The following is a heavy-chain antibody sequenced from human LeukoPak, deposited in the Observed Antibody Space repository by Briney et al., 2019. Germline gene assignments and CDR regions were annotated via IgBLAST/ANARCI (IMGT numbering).Heavy chain of an antibody. V-gene: IGHV1-69*13. CDR1: GYTFSSYA. CDR3: ARVAGVITLDYYYGMDV. CDR2: IIPIFGTA. D-gene: IGHD3-22*01. J-gene: IGHJ6*02. Sequence: ASVKVSCRASGYTFSSYAISWVRQAPGQGLEWMGGIIPIFGTANYAQKFQGRVTITADESTSTAYMELSSLRSEDTAVYYCARVAGVITLDYYYGMDVWGQGTTVTVSS.